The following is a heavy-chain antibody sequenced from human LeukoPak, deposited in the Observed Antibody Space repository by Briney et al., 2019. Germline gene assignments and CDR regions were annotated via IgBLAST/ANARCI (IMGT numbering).Heavy chain of an antibody. D-gene: IGHD6-6*01. CDR1: GGSISSYY. J-gene: IGHJ4*02. CDR2: IYTSGST. CDR3: ARHALTYSSSLNPLDY. Sequence: PSETLSLTCTVSGGSISSYYWGWIRQPPGKGLEWIGYIYTSGSTNYNPSLKSRVTISVDTSKNQFSLKLSSVTAADTAVYYFARHALTYSSSLNPLDYWGQGTLVTVSS. V-gene: IGHV4-4*09.